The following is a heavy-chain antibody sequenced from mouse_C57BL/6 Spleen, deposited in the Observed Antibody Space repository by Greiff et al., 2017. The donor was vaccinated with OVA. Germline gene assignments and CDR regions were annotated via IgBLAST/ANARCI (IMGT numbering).Heavy chain of an antibody. CDR1: GYTFTSYW. D-gene: IGHD2-4*01. J-gene: IGHJ4*01. Sequence: VQLQQPGTELVKPGASVKLSCKASGYTFTSYWMHWVKQRPGQGLEWIGNINPSNGGTNYNEKFKSKATLTVGKSSSTAYMQLSSLTSEDAAVYYCAREGLRRGYAMDYWGQGTSVTVSS. V-gene: IGHV1-53*01. CDR2: INPSNGGT. CDR3: AREGLRRGYAMDY.